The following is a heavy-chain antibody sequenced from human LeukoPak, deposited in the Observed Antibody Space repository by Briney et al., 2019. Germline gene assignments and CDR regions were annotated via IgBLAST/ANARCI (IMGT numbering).Heavy chain of an antibody. CDR3: ARDLYNSGWYGALHY. V-gene: IGHV4-59*01. CDR2: IYFSGNT. CDR1: GGSISSYY. Sequence: KPSETLSLTCTVSGGSISSYYWNWFRQPPGKGLEWIGYIYFSGNTKYNPSLESRVTILVDTSKNQFSLKLTSVTAADMAVYYCARDLYNSGWYGALHYWGQGTLVTVSS. J-gene: IGHJ4*02. D-gene: IGHD6-19*01.